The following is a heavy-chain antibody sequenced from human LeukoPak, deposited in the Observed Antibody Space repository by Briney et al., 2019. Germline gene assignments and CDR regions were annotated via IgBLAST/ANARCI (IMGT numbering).Heavy chain of an antibody. CDR3: AKDVVAGTWAFDI. J-gene: IGHJ3*02. CDR2: IKSKTDGGTT. CDR1: GFTFSNAW. Sequence: GGSLRLSCAASGFTFSNAWMSWVRQAPGKGLEWVGRIKSKTDGGTTDYAAPVKGRFTISRDDSKNTLYLQMNSLKTEDTAVYYCAKDVVAGTWAFDIWGQGTMVTVSS. V-gene: IGHV3-15*01. D-gene: IGHD6-19*01.